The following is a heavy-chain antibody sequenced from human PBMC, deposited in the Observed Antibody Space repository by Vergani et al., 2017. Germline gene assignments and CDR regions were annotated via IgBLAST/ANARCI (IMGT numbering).Heavy chain of an antibody. CDR3: ASNPRVRILGGYCSSTSCYDYDYMDV. CDR1: GGTFSSYA. Sequence: QVQLVQSGAEVKKPGSSVKVSCKASGGTFSSYAISWVRQAPGQGLEWMGGIIPIFGTANYAQKFQGRVTMTADESPSTAYMELSSLRSEDTAVYYCASNPRVRILGGYCSSTSCYDYDYMDVWGKGTTVTVSS. V-gene: IGHV1-69*01. D-gene: IGHD2-2*01. J-gene: IGHJ6*03. CDR2: IIPIFGTA.